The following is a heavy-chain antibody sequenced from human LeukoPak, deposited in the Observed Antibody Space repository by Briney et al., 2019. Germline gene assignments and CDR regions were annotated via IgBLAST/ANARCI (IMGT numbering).Heavy chain of an antibody. CDR3: ARDAGGSLFAEYFQH. D-gene: IGHD2-21*01. Sequence: PSETLSLTCTVSGGSISSSSYYWSWIRQPPGKGLEWIGSIYYSGSTYYNPSLKSRVTISVDTSKNQFSLKLSSVTAADTAVYYCARDAGGSLFAEYFQHWGQGTLVTVSS. J-gene: IGHJ1*01. CDR2: IYYSGST. V-gene: IGHV4-39*07. CDR1: GGSISSSSYY.